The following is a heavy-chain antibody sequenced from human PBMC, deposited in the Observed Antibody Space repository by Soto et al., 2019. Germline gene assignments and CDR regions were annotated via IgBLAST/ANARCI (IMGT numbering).Heavy chain of an antibody. CDR3: AKVGDLWFGELLSQNYYYYYMDV. CDR1: GFTFSSYA. V-gene: IGHV3-23*01. Sequence: EVQLLESGGGLVQPGGSLRLSCAASGFTFSSYAMSWVRQAPGKGLEWVSDISGSGGSTYYADSVKGRFTISRDNSKNTLYLQMNSVRAEDTAVYYCAKVGDLWFGELLSQNYYYYYMDVWGKGTTVTVSS. J-gene: IGHJ6*03. D-gene: IGHD3-10*01. CDR2: ISGSGGST.